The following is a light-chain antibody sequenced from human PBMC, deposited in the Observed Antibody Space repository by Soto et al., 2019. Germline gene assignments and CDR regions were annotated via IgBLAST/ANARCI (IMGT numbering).Light chain of an antibody. Sequence: QSVLTQPASVSGSPGQSITISCTGTSSDVGGYNYVSWYRQHPGKAPKLMIYDVSNRPSGGSNRFSGSKSGNTASLTISGLQAEDEADYYCSSYTSSSTLYVFGSGTKVTVL. CDR1: SSDVGGYNY. CDR2: DVS. J-gene: IGLJ1*01. CDR3: SSYTSSSTLYV. V-gene: IGLV2-14*01.